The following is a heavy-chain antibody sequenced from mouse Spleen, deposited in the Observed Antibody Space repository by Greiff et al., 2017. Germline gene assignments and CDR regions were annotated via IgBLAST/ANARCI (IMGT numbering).Heavy chain of an antibody. Sequence: QVQLQQSGAELARPGASVKMSCKASGYTFTSYTMHWVKQRPGQGLEWIGYINPSSGYTKSNQKFKDKATLTADKSSSTAYMQLSSLTSEDSAVYYCAREEGGNYYGSIYAYAMDYWGQGTSVTVSS. V-gene: IGHV1-4*01. CDR3: AREEGGNYYGSIYAYAMDY. J-gene: IGHJ4*01. CDR1: GYTFTSYT. CDR2: INPSSGYT. D-gene: IGHD1-1*01.